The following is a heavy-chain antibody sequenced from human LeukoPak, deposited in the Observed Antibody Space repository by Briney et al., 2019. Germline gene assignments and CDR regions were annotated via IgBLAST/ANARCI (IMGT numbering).Heavy chain of an antibody. J-gene: IGHJ4*02. V-gene: IGHV3-48*03. CDR2: ISSGGGSI. Sequence: GGSPRLSCVASGFSFNNHEMNWVRQAPGKGLEWVSYISSGGGSIYYADSVKGRFTISRDNAKYSLYLQMNSLRGEDTAVYYCARISTNTWYNFDYWGQGTLVTVSS. CDR1: GFSFNNHE. CDR3: ARISTNTWYNFDY. D-gene: IGHD2-2*01.